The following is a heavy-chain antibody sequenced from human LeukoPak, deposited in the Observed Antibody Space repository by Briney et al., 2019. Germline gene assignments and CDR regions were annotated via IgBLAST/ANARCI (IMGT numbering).Heavy chain of an antibody. CDR3: ARPLEGNYYYMDV. CDR1: GFTFSSYS. Sequence: PGGSLRLSCAASGFTFSSYSMNWVRQAPGKGLEWVSSISSSSSYIYYADSVKGQFTISRDNAKNSLYLQMNSLRAEDTAAYYCARPLEGNYYYMDVWGKGATVTVSS. V-gene: IGHV3-21*01. J-gene: IGHJ6*03. CDR2: ISSSSSYI.